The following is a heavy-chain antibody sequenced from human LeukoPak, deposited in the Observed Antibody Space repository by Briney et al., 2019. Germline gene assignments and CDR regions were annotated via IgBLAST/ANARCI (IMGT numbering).Heavy chain of an antibody. V-gene: IGHV5-51*01. CDR1: GGTFSSYA. Sequence: ASVKVSCKASGGTFSSYAISWVRQAPGQGLEWMGIIYPGDSDTRYSPSFQGQVSISVDKSVSAAYLQWSSLKASDTAMYYCASPPTRECSSISCPLSYWGQGTLVTVSS. J-gene: IGHJ4*02. CDR3: ASPPTRECSSISCPLSY. D-gene: IGHD2-2*01. CDR2: IYPGDSDT.